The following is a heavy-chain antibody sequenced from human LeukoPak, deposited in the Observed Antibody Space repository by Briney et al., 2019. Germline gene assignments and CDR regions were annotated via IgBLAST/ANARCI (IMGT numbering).Heavy chain of an antibody. CDR1: GASISSSSYY. D-gene: IGHD6-19*01. CDR2: IYDSGST. CDR3: ARLAVAGAYYYYGMDV. Sequence: SETLSLTCTVSGASISSSSYYWGWIRQPPGKGLEWIGSIYDSGSTYYNTSLKSRVTISVDTSKNQFSLKLSSVTAADTAVYYCARLAVAGAYYYYGMDVWGQGTTVTVSS. J-gene: IGHJ6*02. V-gene: IGHV4-39*07.